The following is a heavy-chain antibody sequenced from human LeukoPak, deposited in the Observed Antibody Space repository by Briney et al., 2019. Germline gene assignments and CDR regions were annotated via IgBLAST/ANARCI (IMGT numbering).Heavy chain of an antibody. CDR1: GFTFSSYG. CDR2: IWYDGSNK. J-gene: IGHJ4*02. V-gene: IGHV3-30*02. CDR3: AKGPFDY. Sequence: RGSLRLSCAASGFTFSSYGMHWVHQAPGKGLEWVAVIWYDGSNKYYTDSVKGRFTISRDNSKNTLYLQMNSLRAEDTAVYYCAKGPFDYWGQGTLVTVSS.